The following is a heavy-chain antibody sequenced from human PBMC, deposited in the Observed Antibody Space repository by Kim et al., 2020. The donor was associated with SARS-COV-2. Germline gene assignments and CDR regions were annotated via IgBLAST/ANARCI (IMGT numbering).Heavy chain of an antibody. CDR2: IKRDGSEK. V-gene: IGHV3-7*01. CDR1: GFTFSSYW. Sequence: GGSLRLSCAASGFTFSSYWMSWVRQAPGKGLEWVANIKRDGSEKYYVDSVKGRFTISRDNAKNSLYLQMNSLRAEDTAVYYCARDSLYCSGGSCYLDYWGQGTLVTVSS. J-gene: IGHJ4*02. CDR3: ARDSLYCSGGSCYLDY. D-gene: IGHD2-15*01.